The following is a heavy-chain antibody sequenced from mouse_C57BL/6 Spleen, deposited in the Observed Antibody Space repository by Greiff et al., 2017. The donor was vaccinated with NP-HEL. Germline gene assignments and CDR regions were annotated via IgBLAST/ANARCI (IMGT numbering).Heavy chain of an antibody. J-gene: IGHJ1*03. V-gene: IGHV1-50*01. Sequence: QVQLQQPGAELVKPGASVKLSCKASGYTFTSYWMQWVKQRPGQGLEWIGEIDPSDSYTNYNQKFKGKATLTVDTSSSTAYMQLSSLTSEDSAVYYCARRRAYDRWYFDVWGTGTTVTVSS. CDR2: IDPSDSYT. D-gene: IGHD2-14*01. CDR3: ARRRAYDRWYFDV. CDR1: GYTFTSYW.